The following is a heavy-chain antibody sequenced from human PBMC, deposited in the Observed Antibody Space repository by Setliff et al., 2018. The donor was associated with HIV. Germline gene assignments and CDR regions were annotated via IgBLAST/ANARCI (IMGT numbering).Heavy chain of an antibody. D-gene: IGHD3-16*01. Sequence: SCKASGYNFDSFAVIWVRQAPGQGLEWMGWISGYNGQTKDAQKFQGRLIMTTDTATSTSYVEMRSLRSDDTAIYYCARARYGGFDHWGQGSLVTVSS. CDR2: ISGYNGQT. J-gene: IGHJ4*02. V-gene: IGHV1-18*01. CDR3: ARARYGGFDH. CDR1: GYNFDSFA.